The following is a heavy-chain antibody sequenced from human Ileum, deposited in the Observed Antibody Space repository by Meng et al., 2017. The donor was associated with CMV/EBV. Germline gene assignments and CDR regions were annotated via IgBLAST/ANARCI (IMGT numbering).Heavy chain of an antibody. CDR2: VFYNSCY. CDR3: SRSPGASTPEGFDY. CDR1: GGSSNSCY. J-gene: IGHJ4*02. V-gene: IGHV4-4*07. Sequence: VHRHDLGPGLVTRAGHLSLTRSVFGGSSNSCYWMWCGHHAGTRLEGIRRVFYNSCYNYYPPLHRRGTITVDTTKNQLSLNLMCVAAAENATDYCSRSPGASTPEGFDYWGLGTLVTVSS. D-gene: IGHD1-26*01.